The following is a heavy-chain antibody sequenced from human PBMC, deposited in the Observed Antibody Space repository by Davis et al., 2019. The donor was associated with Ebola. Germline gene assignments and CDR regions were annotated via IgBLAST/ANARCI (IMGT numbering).Heavy chain of an antibody. J-gene: IGHJ6*02. Sequence: KVSCKGSRYSFTSYWISWVRQMPGKGLEWMGIIYPGDSDTRYSPSFEGQVTISVDRSISTAYLQWSSLKASDTAIYYCARRRPLVYYGLDVWGQGTAVTVSS. CDR1: RYSFTSYW. V-gene: IGHV5-51*01. D-gene: IGHD2-8*02. CDR2: IYPGDSDT. CDR3: ARRRPLVYYGLDV.